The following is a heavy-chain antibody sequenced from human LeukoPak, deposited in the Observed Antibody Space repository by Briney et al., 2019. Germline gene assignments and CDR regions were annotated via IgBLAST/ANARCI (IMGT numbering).Heavy chain of an antibody. Sequence: GGSLRLSCAASGFTFRSSGMHWVRQTPGKGLEWVAFIWYDGNEIYYADSVKGRFTISRDNSRNTLYLQMNSLRTEDTAVYYCARDVSSGWYYFDYWGQGTLVTVSS. V-gene: IGHV3-30*02. D-gene: IGHD6-19*01. CDR3: ARDVSSGWYYFDY. CDR2: IWYDGNEI. J-gene: IGHJ4*02. CDR1: GFTFRSSG.